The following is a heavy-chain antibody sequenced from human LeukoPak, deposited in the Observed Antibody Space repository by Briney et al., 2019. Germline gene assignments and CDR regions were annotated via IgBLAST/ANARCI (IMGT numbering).Heavy chain of an antibody. J-gene: IGHJ5*02. D-gene: IGHD6-19*01. CDR1: GGSISSSSYY. Sequence: SETLSLTCTVSGGSISSSSYYWGWIRQPPGKGLEWIGSIYYSGSTNYNPSLKSRVTISLDMSKNQFSLKLSSVTAADTAVYYCASVRGYSSGWYASGFDPWGRGTLVTVSS. CDR3: ASVRGYSSGWYASGFDP. CDR2: IYYSGST. V-gene: IGHV4-39*07.